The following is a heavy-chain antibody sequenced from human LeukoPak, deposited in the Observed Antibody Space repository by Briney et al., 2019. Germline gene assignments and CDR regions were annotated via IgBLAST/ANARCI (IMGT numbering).Heavy chain of an antibody. CDR3: GGEYDFWSGYFLGNWFDP. V-gene: IGHV3-21*01. D-gene: IGHD3-3*01. J-gene: IGHJ5*02. Sequence: GGSLRLSCAASGFTLSSYSMNWVRQAPGKGLEWVSSISSSSSYIYYADSVKGRFTISRDNAKNSLYLQMNSLRAEDTAVYYCGGEYDFWSGYFLGNWFDPWGQGTLVTVSS. CDR2: ISSSSSYI. CDR1: GFTLSSYS.